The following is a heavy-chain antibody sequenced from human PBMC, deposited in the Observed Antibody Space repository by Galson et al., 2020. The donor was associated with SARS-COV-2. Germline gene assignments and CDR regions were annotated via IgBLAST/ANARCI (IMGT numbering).Heavy chain of an antibody. CDR1: GFTFSSYG. D-gene: IGHD3-3*01. Sequence: GESLKISCKASGFTFSSYGITWVRQARGQGLEWMGWIGSYNGNTKFAQKFQGRVTMTTDPSTSTAYMELRSLRSDDSAIYYCARDSRFLEAFDPWGQGTLVTVSS. CDR3: ARDSRFLEAFDP. CDR2: IGSYNGNT. V-gene: IGHV1-18*01. J-gene: IGHJ5*02.